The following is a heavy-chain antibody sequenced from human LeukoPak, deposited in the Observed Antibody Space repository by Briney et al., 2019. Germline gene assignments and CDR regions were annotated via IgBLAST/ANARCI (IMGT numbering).Heavy chain of an antibody. CDR2: ISGDGGST. CDR1: GFTFDDYA. V-gene: IGHV3-43*02. D-gene: IGHD2-21*01. J-gene: IGHJ4*02. Sequence: PGGSLRLSCAASGFTFDDYAMHWVRHAPGKGLEWVSLISGDGGSTYYADSVKGRFTISRDNSKNSLYLQMNSLRTEDTALYYCAKVRLRALVALCFDYWGQGTLVTVSS. CDR3: AKVRLRALVALCFDY.